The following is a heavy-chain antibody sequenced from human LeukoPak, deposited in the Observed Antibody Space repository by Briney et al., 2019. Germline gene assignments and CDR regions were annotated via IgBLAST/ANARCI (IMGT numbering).Heavy chain of an antibody. V-gene: IGHV3-30*04. Sequence: PGGSLRLSCAASGFTFSSNAMHWVRQAPATGLEWVAVISYDGFTKYYADSVKGRFTISRDNSKNTLYLQMNSLRAEDTAVYYCAKDGRLGELVLGAHFDYWGQGTLVTVSS. CDR2: ISYDGFTK. CDR1: GFTFSSNA. CDR3: AKDGRLGELVLGAHFDY. J-gene: IGHJ4*02. D-gene: IGHD3-16*01.